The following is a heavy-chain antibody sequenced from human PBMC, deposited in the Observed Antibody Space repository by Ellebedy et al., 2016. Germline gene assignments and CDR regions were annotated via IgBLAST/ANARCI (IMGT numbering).Heavy chain of an antibody. D-gene: IGHD3-9*01. Sequence: SETLSLXXAVYGGSFSGYYWSWIRQPAGKGLEWIGRIYTSGSTNYNPSLKSRVTMSVDTSKNQFSLKLSSVTAADTAVYYCARGALDYDILTGYYSHEYFQHWGQGTLVTVSS. CDR3: ARGALDYDILTGYYSHEYFQH. CDR2: IYTSGST. CDR1: GGSFSGYY. V-gene: IGHV4-59*10. J-gene: IGHJ1*01.